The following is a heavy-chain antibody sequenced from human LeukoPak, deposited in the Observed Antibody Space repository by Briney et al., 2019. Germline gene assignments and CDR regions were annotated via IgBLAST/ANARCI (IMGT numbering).Heavy chain of an antibody. Sequence: GGSLRLSCAASGFTFSNYNMNWVRQAPGKGLEWVSCISTRSTYIYYADSVKGRFTISRDNAKNSLYLQMNSLRADDTAVYYCARGQIFRGYCSGGSCRHYYYGMDVWGQGTTVTVSS. CDR2: ISTRSTYI. D-gene: IGHD2-15*01. V-gene: IGHV3-21*01. J-gene: IGHJ6*02. CDR3: ARGQIFRGYCSGGSCRHYYYGMDV. CDR1: GFTFSNYN.